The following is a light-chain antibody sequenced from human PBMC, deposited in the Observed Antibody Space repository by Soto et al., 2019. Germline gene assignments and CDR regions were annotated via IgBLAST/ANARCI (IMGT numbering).Light chain of an antibody. Sequence: DIVLTQSPGTLSLSPGERATLSCRASQSISSSYLAWYQQKPGQAPRLLIHGVSTRATGIPDRFSGSGSGTDFTLTISRLEPKDFAVYYCQQYGTSPYTFGQGTKLEIK. CDR2: GVS. J-gene: IGKJ2*01. CDR3: QQYGTSPYT. V-gene: IGKV3-20*01. CDR1: QSISSSY.